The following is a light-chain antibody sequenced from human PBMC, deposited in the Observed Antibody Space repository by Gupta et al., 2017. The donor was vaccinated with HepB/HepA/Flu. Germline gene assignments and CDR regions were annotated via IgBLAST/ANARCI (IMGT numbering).Light chain of an antibody. J-gene: IGLJ2*01. Sequence: QSALTQPASVSGSPGQSITISCTGTSSDVGGYVSWYQHHPGKAPKCMIYDVSNRPSGVSNRFSGSKSGNTASLTISGLQAEDEADDYCSSYTRSSVVCGGGTKM. V-gene: IGLV2-14*03. CDR1: SSDVGGY. CDR2: DVS. CDR3: SSYTRSSVV.